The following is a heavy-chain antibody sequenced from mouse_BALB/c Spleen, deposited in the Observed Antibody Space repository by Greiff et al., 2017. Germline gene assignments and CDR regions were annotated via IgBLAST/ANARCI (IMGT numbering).Heavy chain of an antibody. J-gene: IGHJ3*01. D-gene: IGHD3-3*01. CDR2: ISYSGST. CDR3: ARSLEGPFAY. V-gene: IGHV3-2*02. CDR1: GYSITSDYA. Sequence: EVQLVESGPGLVKPSQSLSLTCTVTGYSITSDYAWNWIRQFPGNKLEWMGYISYSGSTSYNPSLNSRISITRDTSKNQFFLQLNSVTTEDTATYYCARSLEGPFAYWGQGTLVTVSA.